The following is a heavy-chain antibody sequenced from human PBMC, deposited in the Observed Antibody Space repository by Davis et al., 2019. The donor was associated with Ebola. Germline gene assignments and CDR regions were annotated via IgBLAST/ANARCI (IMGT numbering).Heavy chain of an antibody. Sequence: PGGSLRLSCAASGFTFDDYAMHWVRQAPGKGLEWVSYIGSRGDPTVYADSVKGRFTVSRDDANNSLSLLMNSLRDEDTAIYYCVRDYLFALDIWGQGTMVTVSS. CDR3: VRDYLFALDI. CDR2: IGSRGDPT. CDR1: GFTFDDYA. V-gene: IGHV3-48*02. J-gene: IGHJ3*02.